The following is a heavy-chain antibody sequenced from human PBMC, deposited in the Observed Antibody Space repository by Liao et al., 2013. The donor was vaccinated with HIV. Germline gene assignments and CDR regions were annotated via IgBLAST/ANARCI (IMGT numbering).Heavy chain of an antibody. D-gene: IGHD3-3*01. CDR1: GGSISSSSYY. CDR2: IYYTGST. V-gene: IGHV4-39*07. J-gene: IGHJ3*02. CDR3: ATRESDFWSGSHAFDI. Sequence: QLQLQESGPGLVKPSETLSLTCTVSGGSISSSSYYWGWIRQPPGKGLEWIGSIYYTGSTYYSPSLKSRVTISVDTSKNQLSLRLSSVTAADTAVYYCATRESDFWSGSHAFDIWGQGTKVTVSS.